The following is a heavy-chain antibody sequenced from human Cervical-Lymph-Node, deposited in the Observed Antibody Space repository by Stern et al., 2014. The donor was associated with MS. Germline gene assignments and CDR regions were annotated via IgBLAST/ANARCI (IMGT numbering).Heavy chain of an antibody. Sequence: QVQLVESGPGLVKPSQTLSLTCTVSGGSISSDNYYWTWIRQHPGKGLEWLGHIYYSGTTYYNPSLKSRVSITVDTSQNLFSLRLSSVTAADTAVYYCARDHFTTSLDVWGHGTTVTVS. J-gene: IGHJ6*02. CDR3: ARDHFTTSLDV. CDR1: GGSISSDNYY. D-gene: IGHD3-22*01. CDR2: IYYSGTT. V-gene: IGHV4-31*03.